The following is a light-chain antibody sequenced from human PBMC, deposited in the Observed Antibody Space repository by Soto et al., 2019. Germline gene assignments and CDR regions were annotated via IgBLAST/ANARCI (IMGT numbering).Light chain of an antibody. Sequence: EIVLTQSPGTLSLSPGERATLSCRASQSVSSSYLAWYQQKPGQAPRLLIYGASSRATGIPDRFSGSGSGTDYTLTTSRVEPEDFAVYYCLQYGRSPPVTFGQGTKVEIK. CDR3: LQYGRSPPVT. CDR2: GAS. J-gene: IGKJ1*01. CDR1: QSVSSSY. V-gene: IGKV3-20*01.